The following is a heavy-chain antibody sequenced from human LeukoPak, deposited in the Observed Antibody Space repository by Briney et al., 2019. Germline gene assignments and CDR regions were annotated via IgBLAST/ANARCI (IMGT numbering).Heavy chain of an antibody. CDR1: GFNVSNKY. D-gene: IGHD1-1*01. CDR2: IYDSGPT. V-gene: IGHV3-53*01. Sequence: GGSLRLSCAASGFNVSNKYMSWVRQAPGKGLEWVSVIYDSGPTYYADSVKGRFTISRDNSNNTVHLQMNSLRAEDTAVYYCARLFVEGNYYYGMDVWGQGTTVTVSS. J-gene: IGHJ6*02. CDR3: ARLFVEGNYYYGMDV.